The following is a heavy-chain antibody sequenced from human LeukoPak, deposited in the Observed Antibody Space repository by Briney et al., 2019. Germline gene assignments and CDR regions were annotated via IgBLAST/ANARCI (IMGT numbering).Heavy chain of an antibody. Sequence: GGSLRLSCAASGFTFSSYGMHWVRQAPGKGLEWVAVISYDGSNKYYADSVKGRFTISRDNSKNTLYLQMNSLRAEDTAVYYCARQYFYDSSGHPFDYWGQGTLVTVSS. CDR2: ISYDGSNK. D-gene: IGHD3-22*01. J-gene: IGHJ4*02. V-gene: IGHV3-30*19. CDR3: ARQYFYDSSGHPFDY. CDR1: GFTFSSYG.